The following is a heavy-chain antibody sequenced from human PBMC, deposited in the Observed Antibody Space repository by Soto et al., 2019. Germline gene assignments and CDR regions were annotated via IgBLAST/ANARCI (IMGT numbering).Heavy chain of an antibody. V-gene: IGHV3-30*18. CDR1: GFTFSSYG. D-gene: IGHD3-10*01. J-gene: IGHJ6*03. CDR2: ISYDGSNK. Sequence: QVQLVESGGGVVQPGRSLRLSCAASGFTFSSYGMHWVRQAPGKRLEWVAVISYDGSNKYYADSVKGRFTISRDNSKNTLYLQMNSLRAEDTAVYYCAKDPSGGDYYYYYMDVWGKGTTVIVSS. CDR3: AKDPSGGDYYYYYMDV.